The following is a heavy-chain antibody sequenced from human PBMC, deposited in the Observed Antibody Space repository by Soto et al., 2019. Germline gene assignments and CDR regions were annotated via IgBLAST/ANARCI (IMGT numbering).Heavy chain of an antibody. J-gene: IGHJ4*02. D-gene: IGHD1-1*01. Sequence: QVQLVQSGAEVKKPGSSVKVSCTASGGTFSSYTITWVRQAPGQGLEWLGRIIPIFGVTNYAQKFQDRVTITADRSTTTAYIELSRLRSEDTAVYYCVRDWESTTQTWGFGDSWGQGTLVTVSS. CDR1: GGTFSSYT. V-gene: IGHV1-69*08. CDR2: IIPIFGVT. CDR3: VRDWESTTQTWGFGDS.